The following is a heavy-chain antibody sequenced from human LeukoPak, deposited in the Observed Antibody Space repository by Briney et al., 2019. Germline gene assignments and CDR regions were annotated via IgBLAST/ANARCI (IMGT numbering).Heavy chain of an antibody. CDR1: GGSISSGSYC. J-gene: IGHJ4*02. CDR2: IHTSGNT. V-gene: IGHV4-61*09. D-gene: IGHD6-13*01. CDR3: ARDKTQQLGAFDY. Sequence: SETLSLTCTVSGGSISSGSYCWSWIRQPAGKGLEWIGHIHTSGNTNYNSSLKSRVTISVDTSKNQFSLKLSSVTAADTAVYYCARDKTQQLGAFDYWGQGTLVTVSS.